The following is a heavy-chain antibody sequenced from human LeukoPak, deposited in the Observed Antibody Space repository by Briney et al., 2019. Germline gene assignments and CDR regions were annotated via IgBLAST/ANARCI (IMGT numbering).Heavy chain of an antibody. V-gene: IGHV3-33*01. D-gene: IGHD3-22*01. CDR2: IWYEGSNK. J-gene: IGHJ3*02. CDR1: GFTFSIAC. CDR3: ARERTYYYDSSGYHDAFDI. Sequence: GRSLRLSCAAYGFTFSIACTHWARQAPGKGLEWVAVIWYEGSNKYYADSVKGRFTISRDNSKNTLYLQMNSLRAEDTAVYYCARERTYYYDSSGYHDAFDIWGQGTMVTVSS.